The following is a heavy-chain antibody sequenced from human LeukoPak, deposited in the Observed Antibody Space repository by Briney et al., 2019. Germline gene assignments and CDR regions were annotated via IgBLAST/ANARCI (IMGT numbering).Heavy chain of an antibody. J-gene: IGHJ3*02. CDR1: GGSISSGSYY. CDR3: ASYVLTGAFDI. Sequence: SETLSLTCTVSGGSISSGSYYWSWIRQPAGKGLEWIGRIYTSGSTNYNPSLKSRVTISVDTSKNQFSLKLSSVTAADTAVYYCASYVLTGAFDIWGQGTMVTVSS. CDR2: IYTSGST. V-gene: IGHV4-61*02. D-gene: IGHD3-16*01.